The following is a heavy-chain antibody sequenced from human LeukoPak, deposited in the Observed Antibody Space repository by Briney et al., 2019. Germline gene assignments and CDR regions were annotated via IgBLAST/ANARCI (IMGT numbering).Heavy chain of an antibody. V-gene: IGHV4-59*01. CDR2: IYYSGST. Sequence: PSETLSLTCTVSGGSISSYYWSWIRQPPGKGLEWIGYIYYSGSTNYNPSLKSRVTISVDTSKNQFSLKLSSVTAADTAVYYCARWSEYYYDSSGYYYPGNDAFDIWGQGTMVTVSS. D-gene: IGHD3-22*01. CDR1: GGSISSYY. CDR3: ARWSEYYYDSSGYYYPGNDAFDI. J-gene: IGHJ3*02.